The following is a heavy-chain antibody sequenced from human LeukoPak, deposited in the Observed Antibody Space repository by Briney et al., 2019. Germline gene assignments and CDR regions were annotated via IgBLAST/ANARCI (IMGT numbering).Heavy chain of an antibody. V-gene: IGHV5-51*01. Sequence: GESLKISCKGSGYSFTNYWIGWVRQMAGPGLEWIGIIYPGDSDTRYSPSFQGQVTISADKSISTAYLHWSSLRASDTAMYYCARRDSGFEFFDSWGQETLLTVSS. J-gene: IGHJ5*01. CDR1: GYSFTNYW. D-gene: IGHD6-25*01. CDR2: IYPGDSDT. CDR3: ARRDSGFEFFDS.